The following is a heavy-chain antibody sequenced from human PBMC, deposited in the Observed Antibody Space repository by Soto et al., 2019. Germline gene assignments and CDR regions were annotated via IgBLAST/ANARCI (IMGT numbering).Heavy chain of an antibody. V-gene: IGHV3-7*03. D-gene: IGHD2-2*01. Sequence: GGSLRLSCEASGFTFSDYWMSWVRQAPGKGPEWVANIKFDGSEKQYVDSVRGRFTISRDNSRNSLFLQMNSLRVGDTAVYYCVKDGGYCSSSTCYSPRNHYFDSWGQGTLVTVSS. CDR2: IKFDGSEK. CDR1: GFTFSDYW. J-gene: IGHJ4*02. CDR3: VKDGGYCSSSTCYSPRNHYFDS.